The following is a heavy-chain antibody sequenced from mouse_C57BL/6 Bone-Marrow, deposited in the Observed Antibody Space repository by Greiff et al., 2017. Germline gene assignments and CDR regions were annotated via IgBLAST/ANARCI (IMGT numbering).Heavy chain of an antibody. V-gene: IGHV1-64*01. CDR1: GYTFTSYW. CDR2: IHPNSGST. D-gene: IGHD2-3*01. Sequence: QVQLQQPGAELVKPGASVTLSCKASGYTFTSYWMHWVKQRPGQGLEWIGMIHPNSGSTNYNEKFKSKATLTVDKSSSTDYMQLSRLTSEDSAVYYCARSGGGYYGGFAYWGQGTLVTVSA. CDR3: ARSGGGYYGGFAY. J-gene: IGHJ3*01.